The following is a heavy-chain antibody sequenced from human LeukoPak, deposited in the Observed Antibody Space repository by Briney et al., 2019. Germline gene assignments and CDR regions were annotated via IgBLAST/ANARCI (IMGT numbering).Heavy chain of an antibody. V-gene: IGHV2-5*01. Sequence: SGPTLINPTQTLTLTCTFSGFSLSTSGVGVGWIRQPPGKALEWLALIYWNDDKRYIPSLKSRLTITQDNSKNQVVLTMTNMDPVDTATYYCAHSLGYSYVDYWGQGTLVTVSS. CDR1: GFSLSTSGVG. D-gene: IGHD5-18*01. CDR2: IYWNDDK. J-gene: IGHJ4*02. CDR3: AHSLGYSYVDY.